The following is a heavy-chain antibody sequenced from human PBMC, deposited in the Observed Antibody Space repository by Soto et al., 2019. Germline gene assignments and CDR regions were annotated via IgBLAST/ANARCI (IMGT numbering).Heavy chain of an antibody. V-gene: IGHV4-59*01. CDR1: GGSISSYY. J-gene: IGHJ6*03. CDR2: IYYSGST. D-gene: IGHD1-1*01. Sequence: QVQLQESGPGLVKPSETLSLTCTVSGGSISSYYWCWIRQPPGKGLEWMGYIYYSGSTNYNPSLMSRVTISVDTSKNQFSLKLSSVTAADTAVYYCARGQRSDYYYYYYMDVWGKGTTVTVSS. CDR3: ARGQRSDYYYYYYMDV.